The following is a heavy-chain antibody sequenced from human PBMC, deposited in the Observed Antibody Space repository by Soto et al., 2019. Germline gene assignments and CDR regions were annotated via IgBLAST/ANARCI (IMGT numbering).Heavy chain of an antibody. Sequence: QVQLVESGGGVVQPGRSLRLSCAASGFTFSSYAMHWVRQAPGKGLEWVAVMSYDGSNKYYADSVKGRFTISRDNSKNTLYLQMNSLRAEDTAVYYCASCKGCSGGSCYPYFDYWGQGTLVTVSS. D-gene: IGHD2-15*01. CDR3: ASCKGCSGGSCYPYFDY. V-gene: IGHV3-30-3*01. CDR1: GFTFSSYA. CDR2: MSYDGSNK. J-gene: IGHJ4*02.